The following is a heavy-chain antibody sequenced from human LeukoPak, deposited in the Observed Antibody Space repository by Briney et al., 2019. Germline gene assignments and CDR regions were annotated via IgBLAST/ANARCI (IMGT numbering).Heavy chain of an antibody. CDR2: ISGSGGST. J-gene: IGHJ6*02. V-gene: IGHV3-23*01. D-gene: IGHD2-21*02. CDR3: ARDEHLRVGGDGHYYGMDV. CDR1: GFTFSSYA. Sequence: GGSLRLSCAASGFTFSSYAMSWVRQAPGKGLEWVSAISGSGGSTYYADSVKGRFTISRDNSKNTLYLQMNSLRAEDTAVYYCARDEHLRVGGDGHYYGMDVWGQGTTVTVSS.